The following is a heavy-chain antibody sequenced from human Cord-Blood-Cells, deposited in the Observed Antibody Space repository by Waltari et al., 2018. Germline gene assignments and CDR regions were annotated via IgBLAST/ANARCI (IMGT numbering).Heavy chain of an antibody. CDR2: IKQDGSEK. Sequence: EVQLVESGGGLVQPGGSLRLSCAASVFTFSSYWMSWVRRAPGTGLEWVANIKQDGSEKYYVDSVKGRFTISRDNAKNSLYLQMNSLRAEDTAVYYCARDYSQLGDAFDIWGQGTMVTVSS. CDR3: ARDYSQLGDAFDI. V-gene: IGHV3-7*01. J-gene: IGHJ3*02. D-gene: IGHD6-13*01. CDR1: VFTFSSYW.